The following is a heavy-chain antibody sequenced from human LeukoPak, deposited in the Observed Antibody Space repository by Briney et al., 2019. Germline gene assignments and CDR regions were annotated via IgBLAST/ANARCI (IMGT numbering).Heavy chain of an antibody. Sequence: PGGSLRLSCAASGFTFSSYVRHWVRQAPGKGLEWVAVISYDGSNQYYADSVKGRFTISRDNSKNTLYLQMNSLRAEDTAVYYCAKDLDLGIDYWGQGTLVTVSS. CDR3: AKDLDLGIDY. J-gene: IGHJ4*02. D-gene: IGHD3-16*01. CDR1: GFTFSSYV. V-gene: IGHV3-30*18. CDR2: ISYDGSNQ.